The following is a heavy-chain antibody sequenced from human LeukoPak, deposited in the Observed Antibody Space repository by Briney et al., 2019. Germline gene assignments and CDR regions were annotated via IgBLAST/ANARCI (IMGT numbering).Heavy chain of an antibody. Sequence: GGSLRLSCAASGFTFSSYAMHWVRQAPGKGLEWVAVISYDGSNKYYADSVKGRFTISRDNSKNTLYLQMNSLRAEDTAVYYCARGGRGSGYCSGGSCSWSDPWGQGTLVTVSS. J-gene: IGHJ5*02. D-gene: IGHD2-15*01. CDR3: ARGGRGSGYCSGGSCSWSDP. CDR2: ISYDGSNK. V-gene: IGHV3-30-3*01. CDR1: GFTFSSYA.